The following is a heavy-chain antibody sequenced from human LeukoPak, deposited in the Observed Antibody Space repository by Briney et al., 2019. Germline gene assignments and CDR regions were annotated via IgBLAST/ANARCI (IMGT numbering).Heavy chain of an antibody. D-gene: IGHD6-25*01. CDR1: GFTFSSYA. CDR3: APISGGVWPDY. J-gene: IGHJ4*02. Sequence: GGSLRLSCAASGFTFSSYAMSWVRQAPGKGLEWVSAISGSGGSTYYADSVKGRFTISRDNSKDTLYLRMNSLRAEDTAVYYCAPISGGVWPDYWGQGTLVTVSS. V-gene: IGHV3-23*01. CDR2: ISGSGGST.